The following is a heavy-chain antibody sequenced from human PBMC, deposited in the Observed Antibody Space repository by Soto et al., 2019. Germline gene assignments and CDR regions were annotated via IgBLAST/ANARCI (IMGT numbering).Heavy chain of an antibody. Sequence: QVQLVESGGGVVQPGRSLRLSCAASGFTFSSYAMHWVRQAPGKGLEWVAVISYDGSNKYYADSVKGRFTISRDNSKNTLFLQMNSLRSEDTSVYYCARDRGRGTYYYSGMDVWGQGTPVTVSS. CDR3: ARDRGRGTYYYSGMDV. D-gene: IGHD1-1*01. CDR1: GFTFSSYA. J-gene: IGHJ6*02. V-gene: IGHV3-30-3*01. CDR2: ISYDGSNK.